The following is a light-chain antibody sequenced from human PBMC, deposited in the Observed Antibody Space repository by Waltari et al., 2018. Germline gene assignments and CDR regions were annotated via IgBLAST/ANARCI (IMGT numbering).Light chain of an antibody. Sequence: SSELTQDPAVSVALGQTVRITCQGDRLRSYDASWYQQKPGQAPKLVIYGKDNRPSGIPDRFSGSTSGNTASLTITGSQAEDEADYYCHSRVVSNVRGAFGGGTKLTVL. CDR2: GKD. CDR1: RLRSYD. V-gene: IGLV3-19*01. J-gene: IGLJ2*01. CDR3: HSRVVSNVRGA.